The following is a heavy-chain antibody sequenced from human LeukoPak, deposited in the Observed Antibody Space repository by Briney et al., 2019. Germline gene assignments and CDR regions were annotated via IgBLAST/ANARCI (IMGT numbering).Heavy chain of an antibody. Sequence: SETLSLTCTVSGGSISSGSYYWSWIRQPAGKGLEWFGRIYTSGSTNYNPSLKSRVTISVDTSKNQFSLKLSSVTAADTAVYYCARDEGAGTLYYYYGMDVWGQGTTVTVSS. D-gene: IGHD1-1*01. J-gene: IGHJ6*02. CDR3: ARDEGAGTLYYYYGMDV. CDR2: IYTSGST. CDR1: GGSISSGSYY. V-gene: IGHV4-61*02.